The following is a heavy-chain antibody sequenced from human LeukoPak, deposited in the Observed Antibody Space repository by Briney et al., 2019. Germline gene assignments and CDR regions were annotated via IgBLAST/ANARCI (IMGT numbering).Heavy chain of an antibody. Sequence: GGSLRLSCAASGFIFTDYWMHWVRQAPGKELVWVARIRGDGRATTYADSVKGRFTISRDNAMNTVFLQMKSLRAEDTGIYYCARFYFPEEHDCAWYEAHWGQGIRVTVS. V-gene: IGHV3-74*01. CDR2: IRGDGRAT. D-gene: IGHD6-19*01. J-gene: IGHJ4*02. CDR3: ARFYFPEEHDCAWYEAH. CDR1: GFIFTDYW.